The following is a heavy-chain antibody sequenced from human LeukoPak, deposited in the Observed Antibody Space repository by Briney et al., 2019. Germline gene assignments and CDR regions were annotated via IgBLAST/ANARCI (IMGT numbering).Heavy chain of an antibody. D-gene: IGHD5-18*01. CDR3: ARSNSYGPKIFDY. Sequence: SETLSLTCAVYGGSFSGYYWSWIRQPPGKGLEWIGEINHSGSTNCNPSLKSRVTISVDTSKNQFSLKLSSVTAADTAVYYCARSNSYGPKIFDYWGQGTLVTVSS. CDR1: GGSFSGYY. V-gene: IGHV4-34*01. CDR2: INHSGST. J-gene: IGHJ4*02.